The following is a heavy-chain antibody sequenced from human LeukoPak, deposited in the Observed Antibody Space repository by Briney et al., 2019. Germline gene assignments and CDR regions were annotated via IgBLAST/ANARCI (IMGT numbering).Heavy chain of an antibody. CDR1: GGSISSSSYY. Sequence: NPSETLSLTCTVSGGSISSSSYYWGWLRQPPGKGLEWIGRIYYSGSTYYNPSLKSRVTISVDTSKNQFSLKLSSVTAADTAVYYCALTRITMIVVVIPWFDPWGQGTLVTVSS. V-gene: IGHV4-39*01. D-gene: IGHD3-22*01. CDR2: IYYSGST. CDR3: ALTRITMIVVVIPWFDP. J-gene: IGHJ5*02.